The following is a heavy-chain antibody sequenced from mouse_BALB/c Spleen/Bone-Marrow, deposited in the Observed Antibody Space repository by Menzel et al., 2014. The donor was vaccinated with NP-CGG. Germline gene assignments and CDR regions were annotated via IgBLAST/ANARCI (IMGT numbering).Heavy chain of an antibody. Sequence: QVQLQQSGAELVKPGASVKLSCKASGYTFTSYYMYWVKPRPGQGLEWIGGINPSNGGTNFNEKFKSKATLTVDKSSSTAYMQLNSLTSEDSAVYYCTRDHYYYGSSYWYFDVWGAGTTVTVSS. CDR2: INPSNGGT. CDR1: GYTFTSYY. J-gene: IGHJ1*01. CDR3: TRDHYYYGSSYWYFDV. V-gene: IGHV1S81*02. D-gene: IGHD1-1*01.